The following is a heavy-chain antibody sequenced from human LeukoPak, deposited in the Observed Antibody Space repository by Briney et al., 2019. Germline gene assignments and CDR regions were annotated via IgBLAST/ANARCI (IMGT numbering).Heavy chain of an antibody. CDR3: AKDYYDFWSGNHKGYFDY. J-gene: IGHJ4*02. V-gene: IGHV3-23*01. Sequence: PGGSLRLSCAASGFTFNNYAMSWVRQAPGKGLEWVSAISGSGGSTYYADSVKGRFTISRDNSKNTLYLQMDSLRAEATAVYYCAKDYYDFWSGNHKGYFDYWGQGTLVTVSS. CDR2: ISGSGGST. CDR1: GFTFNNYA. D-gene: IGHD3-3*01.